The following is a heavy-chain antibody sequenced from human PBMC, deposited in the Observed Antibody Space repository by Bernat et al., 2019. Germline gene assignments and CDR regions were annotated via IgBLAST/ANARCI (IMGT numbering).Heavy chain of an antibody. J-gene: IGHJ4*02. V-gene: IGHV1-3*01. CDR3: ARGNYDFWSGYPYYFDY. Sequence: QVQLVQSGAEVKKPGASVKVSCKASGYTFTSYATHWVRQAPGQRLEWMGWINAGNGNTKYSQKFQGRVTITRDTSASTAYMELSSLRSEDTAVYYCARGNYDFWSGYPYYFDYWGQGTLVTVSS. D-gene: IGHD3-3*01. CDR2: INAGNGNT. CDR1: GYTFTSYA.